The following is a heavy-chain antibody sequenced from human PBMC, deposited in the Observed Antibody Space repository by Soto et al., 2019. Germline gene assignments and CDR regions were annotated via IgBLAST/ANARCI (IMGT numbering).Heavy chain of an antibody. CDR2: IYSGGST. D-gene: IGHD5-18*01. V-gene: IGHV3-66*01. J-gene: IGHJ4*02. CDR3: ARAHSYGYFYFDY. CDR1: GFTVSSNY. Sequence: EVQLVESGGGLVQPGGSLRLSCAASGFTVSSNYMSWVRQAPGKGLEWVSVIYSGGSTYYADSVKGRFTISRDTSKNTLYLQMNSLRAEDTAVYYCARAHSYGYFYFDYWGQGTLVTVSS.